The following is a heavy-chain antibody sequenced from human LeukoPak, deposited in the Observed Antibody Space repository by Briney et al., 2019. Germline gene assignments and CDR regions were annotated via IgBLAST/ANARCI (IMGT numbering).Heavy chain of an antibody. CDR1: GGSISSHY. Sequence: SETLSLTCTVSGGSISSHYWSWIRQPPGKGLEWIGYIYYSGSTNYNPSLKSRVTISVDTSKNQFSLKLSSVTAADTAVYYCARIAEDSSSWYLSWFDPWGQGTLVTVSS. CDR2: IYYSGST. D-gene: IGHD6-13*01. V-gene: IGHV4-59*11. CDR3: ARIAEDSSSWYLSWFDP. J-gene: IGHJ5*02.